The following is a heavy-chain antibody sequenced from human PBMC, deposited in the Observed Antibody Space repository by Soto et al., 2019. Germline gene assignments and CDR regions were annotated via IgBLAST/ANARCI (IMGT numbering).Heavy chain of an antibody. CDR3: ASGVEMATIYGMDV. CDR2: ISSSSSYI. V-gene: IGHV3-21*01. J-gene: IGHJ6*02. Sequence: GSLRLSCAASGFTFSSYSMNWVRQAPGKGLEWVSSISSSSSYIYYADSVKGRFTISRDNAKNSLYPQMNSLRAEDTAVYYCASGVEMATIYGMDVWGQGTTVTVSS. CDR1: GFTFSSYS. D-gene: IGHD5-12*01.